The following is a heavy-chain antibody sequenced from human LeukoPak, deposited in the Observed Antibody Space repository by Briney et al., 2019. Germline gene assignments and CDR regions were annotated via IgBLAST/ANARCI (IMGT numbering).Heavy chain of an antibody. V-gene: IGHV1-18*01. CDR3: ARDLAAAGSGGADY. CDR2: ISAYNGNT. Sequence: ASVKVSCKASGYTFTSYGISWVRQAPGQGLEWMGWISAYNGNTNYAQKLQGRVTMTRDTSTSTVYMELSSLRSEDTAVYYCARDLAAAGSGGADYWGQGTLVTVSS. J-gene: IGHJ4*02. CDR1: GYTFTSYG. D-gene: IGHD6-13*01.